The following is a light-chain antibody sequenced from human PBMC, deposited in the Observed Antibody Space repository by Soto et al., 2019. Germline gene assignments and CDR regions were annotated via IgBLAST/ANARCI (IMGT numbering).Light chain of an antibody. J-gene: IGKJ4*01. CDR2: GAS. Sequence: EIVLTQSPATLSVSPGERATLSCRASQSVSSNLAWYQQKPGQAPRLLMYGASTRATGIPARFSGSGSGTEFSLTISSLQSEDFAVYYCQQYSTWPPLTFGGGTKVEIK. CDR3: QQYSTWPPLT. CDR1: QSVSSN. V-gene: IGKV3-15*01.